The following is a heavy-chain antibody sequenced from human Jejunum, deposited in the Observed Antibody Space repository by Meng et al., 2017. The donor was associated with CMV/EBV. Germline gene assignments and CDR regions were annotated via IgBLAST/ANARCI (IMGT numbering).Heavy chain of an antibody. V-gene: IGHV3-30*04. J-gene: IGHJ4*02. CDR2: ISSDATKQ. CDR3: AKDRTVGY. D-gene: IGHD1-14*01. CDR1: GFTFNNFP. Sequence: LSCVAFGFTFNNFPIHWVRQAPGKGLEWVAVISSDATKQHYAESVKGRFTISRDNSKSTLYLQMNSLRAEDTAVYYCAKDRTVGYWGQGTLVTVSS.